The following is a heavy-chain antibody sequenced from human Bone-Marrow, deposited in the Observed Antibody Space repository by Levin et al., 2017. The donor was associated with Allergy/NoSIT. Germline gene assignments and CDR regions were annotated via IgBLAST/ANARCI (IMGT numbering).Heavy chain of an antibody. CDR2: ISPDASRK. CDR1: GSGFSFSDYE. J-gene: IGHJ4*02. V-gene: IGHV3-30-3*01. D-gene: IGHD6-19*01. CDR3: TTLTVASTFDY. Sequence: PGESLKISCVVSGSGFSFSDYEIHWVRQAPGKGLEWVAVISPDASRKYYADSVKGRFTISRDNSKNTLYLQMNSLRAEDTAVYYCTTLTVASTFDYWGQGTLVTVSS.